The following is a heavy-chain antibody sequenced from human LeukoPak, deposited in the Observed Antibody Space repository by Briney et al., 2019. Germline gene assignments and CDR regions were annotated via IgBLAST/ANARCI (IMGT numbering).Heavy chain of an antibody. CDR1: GFTFSGSA. Sequence: GGSLRLSCAASGFTFSGSAMHWVRQASGKGLEWVGRIRSKANSYATAYAASVKGRFTISRDDSKNTAYLQMNSLKTEDTAVYYCTRLKYARVVENAFDIWGQGTMVTVSS. J-gene: IGHJ3*02. CDR2: IRSKANSYAT. D-gene: IGHD3-10*02. CDR3: TRLKYARVVENAFDI. V-gene: IGHV3-73*01.